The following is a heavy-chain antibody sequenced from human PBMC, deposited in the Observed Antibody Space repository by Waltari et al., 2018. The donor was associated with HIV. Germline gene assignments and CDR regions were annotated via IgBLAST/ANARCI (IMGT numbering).Heavy chain of an antibody. J-gene: IGHJ4*02. CDR1: GFSFGDYA. CDR3: TRGTFTVTYYFDY. V-gene: IGHV3-49*03. CDR2: IRSKAYGGTT. Sequence: EVQLGESGGGLVQPGRCLRLSCATSGFSFGDYAMSWFRQAPGKGLEWVGFIRSKAYGGTTQYAASVKGRFTISRDDSKSIAYLQMNSLKTEDTALYYCTRGTFTVTYYFDYWGRGTLVTVSS. D-gene: IGHD4-17*01.